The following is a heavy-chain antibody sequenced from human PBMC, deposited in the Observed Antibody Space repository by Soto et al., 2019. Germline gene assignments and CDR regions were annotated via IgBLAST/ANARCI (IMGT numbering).Heavy chain of an antibody. CDR2: IYPGDSDT. Sequence: GXSLNISCKGSGYSLTSYWIGWLRQMPGKGLEWMGIIYPGDSDTRYSPSFQGQVTISADKSTSTAYLHWSSLKASDTAMYYCARNSLYDSGPDYWGQGTLVTVSS. CDR1: GYSLTSYW. J-gene: IGHJ4*02. V-gene: IGHV5-51*01. CDR3: ARNSLYDSGPDY. D-gene: IGHD3-22*01.